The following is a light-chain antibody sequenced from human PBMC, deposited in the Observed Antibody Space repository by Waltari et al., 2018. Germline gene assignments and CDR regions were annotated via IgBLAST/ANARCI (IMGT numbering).Light chain of an antibody. CDR1: SSNLGADYD. CDR2: ANN. V-gene: IGLV1-40*01. Sequence: QSVLTQPPSVSGAPGQRVTIPCTGSSSNLGADYDVHWYQQPPGTAPKLLIYANNNRPSGVPDRFSGSKSGTSASLAITGLQADDEADYYCQSYDSSLSASVFGGGTKLTVL. CDR3: QSYDSSLSASV. J-gene: IGLJ3*02.